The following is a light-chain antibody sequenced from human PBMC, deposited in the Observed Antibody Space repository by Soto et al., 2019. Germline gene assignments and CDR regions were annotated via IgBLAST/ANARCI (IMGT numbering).Light chain of an antibody. Sequence: AIQLTQSPSSLSASVGDRATISCRASQDIAIYLAWYQQKPGEAPKLLIYAASTLQSGVPSRFSGSGSGTDFTLTISCLQSEDFATYYCQQYYSYPLTFGGGTKVDIK. V-gene: IGKV1-8*01. J-gene: IGKJ4*01. CDR1: QDIAIY. CDR2: AAS. CDR3: QQYYSYPLT.